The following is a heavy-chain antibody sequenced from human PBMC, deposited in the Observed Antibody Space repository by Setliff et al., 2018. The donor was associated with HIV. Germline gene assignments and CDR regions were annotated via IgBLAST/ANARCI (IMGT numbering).Heavy chain of an antibody. CDR2: INPSGGST. D-gene: IGHD5-12*01. CDR1: GYTFTNYY. CDR3: ARDMSGGDGYNHGAFDI. J-gene: IGHJ3*02. V-gene: IGHV1-46*01. Sequence: AASVKVSCKASGYTFTNYYIHWVRQAPGQGLEWMGIINPSGGSTTYAQNFQGRVTMTRDTSTSTVYMELRSLKSEDTAVYYCARDMSGGDGYNHGAFDIWGQGTMVTVS.